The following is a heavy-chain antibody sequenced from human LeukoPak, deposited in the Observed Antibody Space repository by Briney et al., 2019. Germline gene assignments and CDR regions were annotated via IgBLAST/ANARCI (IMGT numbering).Heavy chain of an antibody. CDR2: ISSSGGHT. J-gene: IGHJ4*02. Sequence: GGSLRLSCAASGLTLRLFSMNWVRQAPGKGLEWVSSISSSGGHTFYSDSVKGRFTISRDNAKNSLYLQMNSLRAEDTAIYYCASPRMIRGTITTPFDYWGQGTLVTVSS. CDR1: GLTLRLFS. D-gene: IGHD3-10*01. V-gene: IGHV3-21*01. CDR3: ASPRMIRGTITTPFDY.